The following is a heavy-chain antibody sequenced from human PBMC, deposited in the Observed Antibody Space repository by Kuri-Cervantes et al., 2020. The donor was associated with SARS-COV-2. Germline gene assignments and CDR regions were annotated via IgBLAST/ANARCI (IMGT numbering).Heavy chain of an antibody. CDR3: ARGAANYYYMDV. Sequence: GGFLRLSCVASGFTFSNYVIHWVRQAPGKGLEWVAVIRYDGENEYYAGSVKGRFTISRDNSKNTVSLHMNSLRAEDTAMYYCARGAANYYYMDVWGKGTTVTVSS. CDR2: IRYDGENE. CDR1: GFTFSNYV. V-gene: IGHV3-33*08. D-gene: IGHD3-16*01. J-gene: IGHJ6*03.